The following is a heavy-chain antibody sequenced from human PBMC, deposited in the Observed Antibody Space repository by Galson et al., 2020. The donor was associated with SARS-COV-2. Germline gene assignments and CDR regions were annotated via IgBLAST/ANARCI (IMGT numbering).Heavy chain of an antibody. CDR3: ARLRYYDVLTGYIVDV. CDR2: INPKSGGT. CDR1: GYTFTDYY. V-gene: IGHV1-2*02. J-gene: IGHJ6*02. Sequence: ASVKVSCKASGYTFTDYYIHWVRQAPGQGLEWMGWINPKSGGTNNAQKFEGRVTMTRDTSITTAYMELSRLRADDTAVYYCARLRYYDVLTGYIVDVWGQGTMVTVSS. D-gene: IGHD3-9*01.